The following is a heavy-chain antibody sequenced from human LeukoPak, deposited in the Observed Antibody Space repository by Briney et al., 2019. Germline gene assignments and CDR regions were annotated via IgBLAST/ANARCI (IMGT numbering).Heavy chain of an antibody. D-gene: IGHD3-16*02. CDR1: RFILSGFW. J-gene: IGHJ4*02. Sequence: GGSLTLAWAVSRFILSGFWMQWVRQAPGKGLVWVSRINGDGSGTTYTDFVRGRFTLSRDNVKHTLYLQMNSLRAEDRAVYYCARDRATLGGVLDLFDSGGEGTVVSVP. V-gene: IGHV3-74*01. CDR2: INGDGSGT. CDR3: ARDRATLGGVLDLFDS.